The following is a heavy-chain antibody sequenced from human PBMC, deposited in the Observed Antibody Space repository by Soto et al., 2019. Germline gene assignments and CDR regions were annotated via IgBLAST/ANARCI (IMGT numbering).Heavy chain of an antibody. V-gene: IGHV5-51*01. D-gene: IGHD6-19*01. Sequence: GESLKISCKSSGYRFTTYWIAWVRQMPGKGLEWMGIIYPYDSDTRYSPSFQGQVTISADKSISTAYLQWGSLKASDTATYYCAKIGYSSAWNYGMDVWGQGTTVTVS. CDR3: AKIGYSSAWNYGMDV. CDR1: GYRFTTYW. CDR2: IYPYDSDT. J-gene: IGHJ6*02.